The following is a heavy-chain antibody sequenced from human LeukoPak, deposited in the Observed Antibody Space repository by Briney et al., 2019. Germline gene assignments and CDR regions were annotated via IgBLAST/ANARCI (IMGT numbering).Heavy chain of an antibody. V-gene: IGHV5-51*01. J-gene: IGHJ6*02. CDR2: IYPGDSDT. Sequence: GESLKISCKGSGYRFTSYWIGWVRQMPGKGLEWMGIIYPGDSDTRYSPSFQGQVTISVDKTISTAYLQWSSLKASVTAMYYCASRSSNYYYYGMDVWGQGTTVTVSS. CDR1: GYRFTSYW. CDR3: ASRSSNYYYYGMDV. D-gene: IGHD6-6*01.